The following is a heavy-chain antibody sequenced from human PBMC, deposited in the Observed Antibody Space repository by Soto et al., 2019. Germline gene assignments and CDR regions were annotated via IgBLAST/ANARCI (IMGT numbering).Heavy chain of an antibody. CDR2: INPSGGNT. V-gene: IGHV1-46*01. CDR3: ARSLGIFWPLAI. Sequence: GASVKVSCKASGYTFTSYYMHWVRQAPGQGLEWMGIINPSGGNTSYAQKFQGRVTMTTDTSTSTAYMELSSLRSEDTAVYYCARSLGIFWPLAIWGQGTMVKVSS. J-gene: IGHJ3*02. D-gene: IGHD3-9*01. CDR1: GYTFTSYY.